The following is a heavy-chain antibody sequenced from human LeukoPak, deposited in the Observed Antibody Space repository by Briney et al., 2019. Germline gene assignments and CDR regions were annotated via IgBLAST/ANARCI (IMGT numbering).Heavy chain of an antibody. J-gene: IGHJ6*02. CDR2: IYYSGST. V-gene: IGHV4-59*01. Sequence: SETLSLTCTVSGGSISNYYWSWIRQPPGEGLEWIGYIYYSGSTNYNPSLKSRVTISVDTSKNQFSLNLSSVTAADTAMYYCARDRSPEGYYDSSHWDYYHGMDVWGQGTTVTVSS. CDR1: GGSISNYY. CDR3: ARDRSPEGYYDSSHWDYYHGMDV. D-gene: IGHD3-22*01.